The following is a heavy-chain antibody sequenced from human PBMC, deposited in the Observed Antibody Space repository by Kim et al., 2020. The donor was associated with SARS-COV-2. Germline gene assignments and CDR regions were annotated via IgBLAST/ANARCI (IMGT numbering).Heavy chain of an antibody. Sequence: GGSLRLSCAASGFTFSNAWMSWVRQAPGKGLEWVGRIKSKTDGGTTDYAAPVKGRFTISRDDSKNTLYLQMNSLKTEDTAVYYCTIEKGRYDFWSGLAPNWFDPWGQGTLVTVSS. J-gene: IGHJ5*02. D-gene: IGHD3-3*01. CDR3: TIEKGRYDFWSGLAPNWFDP. V-gene: IGHV3-15*01. CDR2: IKSKTDGGTT. CDR1: GFTFSNAW.